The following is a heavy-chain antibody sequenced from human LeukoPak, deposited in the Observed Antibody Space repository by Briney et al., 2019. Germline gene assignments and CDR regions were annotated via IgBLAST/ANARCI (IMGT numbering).Heavy chain of an antibody. V-gene: IGHV4-59*01. CDR3: ARGFGTGDRAYFDY. Sequence: SETLSLTCTVSGGSISSYYWSWIRQPPGKGLEWIGYIYYSGSTNYNPSLKSRVTISVDTSKNQFSLNLISVTAADTAMYYCARGFGTGDRAYFDYWGQGTLVTVSS. D-gene: IGHD3/OR15-3a*01. J-gene: IGHJ4*02. CDR2: IYYSGST. CDR1: GGSISSYY.